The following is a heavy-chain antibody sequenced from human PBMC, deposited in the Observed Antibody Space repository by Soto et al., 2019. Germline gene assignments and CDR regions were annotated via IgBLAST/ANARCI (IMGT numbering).Heavy chain of an antibody. V-gene: IGHV1-2*02. D-gene: IGHD5-12*01. CDR2: INLNSGGT. CDR3: ARDLGGYDLYGPDT. CDR1: GHTFTDSS. J-gene: IGHJ5*02. Sequence: VASVKVSCKASGHTFTDSSMHWVRQAPGQGLEWMGWINLNSGGTYYAQKFQGRVTMTRDMSISTAYMELSRLKSDDTAVYYCARDLGGYDLYGPDTWGQGTLVTVSS.